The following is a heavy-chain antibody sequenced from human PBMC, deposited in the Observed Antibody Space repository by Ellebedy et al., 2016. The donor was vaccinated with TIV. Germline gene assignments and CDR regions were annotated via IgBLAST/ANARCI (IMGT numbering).Heavy chain of an antibody. Sequence: AASVKVSCQASGDTFSSYASSSVRQPHGQGLEWMGGINPILGSPQYAQKFQGRVTVTADKSTRTAYMELSSLRSEDTAVFYCARGVPTAPNFDYWGQGTLVTVSS. CDR3: ARGVPTAPNFDY. V-gene: IGHV1-69*10. D-gene: IGHD2-21*02. CDR2: INPILGSP. J-gene: IGHJ4*02. CDR1: GDTFSSYA.